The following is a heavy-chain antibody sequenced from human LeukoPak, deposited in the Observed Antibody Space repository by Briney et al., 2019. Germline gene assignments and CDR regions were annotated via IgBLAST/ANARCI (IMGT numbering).Heavy chain of an antibody. V-gene: IGHV1-2*02. CDR1: GYTFTGYY. CDR3: TRVGVAAAVHFDY. Sequence: ASVKVSCKASGYTFTGYYMHWVRQAAGQGLEWMGWINPNSGGTNYAQKFQGRVTMTRDTSISTAYMELSSLRSDDTAVYYCTRVGVAAAVHFDYWGQGTLITVSS. D-gene: IGHD6-13*01. J-gene: IGHJ4*02. CDR2: INPNSGGT.